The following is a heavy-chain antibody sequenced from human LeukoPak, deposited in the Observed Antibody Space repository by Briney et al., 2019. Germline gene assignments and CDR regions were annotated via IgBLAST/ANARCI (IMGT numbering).Heavy chain of an antibody. V-gene: IGHV3-74*01. Sequence: PGGSLRLSCAASGGTFSRYWMHWVRQAPGKGLVWVSRLNTDGSWTNYADSVKGRFTISRDNAKNTLYLQMNSLRVEDTAVYYCAKDLSGAHDYWGQGTVVTVSS. J-gene: IGHJ4*02. CDR1: GGTFSRYW. CDR3: AKDLSGAHDY. CDR2: LNTDGSWT. D-gene: IGHD2-15*01.